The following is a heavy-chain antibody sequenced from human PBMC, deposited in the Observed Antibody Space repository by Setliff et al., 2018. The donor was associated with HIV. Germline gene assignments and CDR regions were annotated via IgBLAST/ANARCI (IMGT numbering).Heavy chain of an antibody. CDR1: GGSISPYY. V-gene: IGHV4-4*07. D-gene: IGHD5-12*01. Sequence: SETLSLTCSVSGGSISPYYWSWIRQPAGKGLEWIGRIYISGNTIYNPSLKSRVTMSVDTSKNQFSLILSSVTAADSALYFCARLGESGYDYRGYFDFWGQGKLVTVSS. CDR3: ARLGESGYDYRGYFDF. CDR2: IYISGNT. J-gene: IGHJ4*02.